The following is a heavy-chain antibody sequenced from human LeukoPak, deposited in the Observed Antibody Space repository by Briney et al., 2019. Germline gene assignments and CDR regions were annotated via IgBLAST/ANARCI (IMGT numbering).Heavy chain of an antibody. CDR1: GGSISSGGYY. J-gene: IGHJ4*02. CDR2: IYYSGKS. V-gene: IGHV4-31*03. D-gene: IGHD3-10*01. Sequence: PSQTLSLTCTVSGGSISSGGYYWSWFRQHPGKGLEWIGFIYYSGKSYYKPSLKSRVTISVDTSKNQFSLRLNSVTAADTAVYYCARDNEWFGIDNWGQGTLVTVSS. CDR3: ARDNEWFGIDN.